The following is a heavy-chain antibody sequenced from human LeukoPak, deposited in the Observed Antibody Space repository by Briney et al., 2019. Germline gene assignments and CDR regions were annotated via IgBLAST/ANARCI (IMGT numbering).Heavy chain of an antibody. D-gene: IGHD6-19*01. Sequence: GGSLRPSCAASGFTFSNYWMTWVRQAQGKGLEWVANIKQGGSEKYYVDSVKGRFTISRDNAKNSLFLQMNSLRAEDTAVYYCARVYSSGWVDAFDIWGQGTMVTVSS. CDR2: IKQGGSEK. CDR3: ARVYSSGWVDAFDI. V-gene: IGHV3-7*04. CDR1: GFTFSNYW. J-gene: IGHJ3*02.